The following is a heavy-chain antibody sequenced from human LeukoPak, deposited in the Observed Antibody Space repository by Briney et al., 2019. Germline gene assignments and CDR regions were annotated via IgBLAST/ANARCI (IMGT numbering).Heavy chain of an antibody. CDR3: AASNRQVQRRPGDY. CDR1: VTSIPIPDYY. CDR2: VSHTGTT. D-gene: IGHD2-2*01. J-gene: IGHJ4*02. V-gene: IGHV4-39*01. Sequence: PSETLSLTFAVSVTSIPIPDYYWCWIRLPPGKGLEWIGTVSHTGTTYYNPSLQSRVTISVDKSKNPFSLKLSSVTAADAAMKYCAASNRQVQRRPGDYWGQGTQVTVSS.